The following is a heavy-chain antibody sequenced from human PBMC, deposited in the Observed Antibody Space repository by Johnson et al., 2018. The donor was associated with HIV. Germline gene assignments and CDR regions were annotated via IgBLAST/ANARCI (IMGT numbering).Heavy chain of an antibody. CDR3: AREVDGFDI. V-gene: IGHV3-9*01. CDR2: ISWNSGSI. CDR1: GFTFSSYA. Sequence: EVQLVESGGGLVQPGGSLRLSCAASGFTFSSYAMHWVRQAPGKGLEWVSGISWNSGSIGYADSVKGRFTISRDNAKNSLYLQMNSLRAEDTAVYYCAREVDGFDIWGQGTMVTVSS. J-gene: IGHJ3*02.